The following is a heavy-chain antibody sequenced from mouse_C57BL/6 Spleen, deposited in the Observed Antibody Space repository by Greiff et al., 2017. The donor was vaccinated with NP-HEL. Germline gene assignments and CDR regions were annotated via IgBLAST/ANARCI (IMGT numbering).Heavy chain of an antibody. V-gene: IGHV5-4*01. J-gene: IGHJ2*01. D-gene: IGHD4-1*01. Sequence: EVHLVESGGGLVKPGGSLKLSCAASGFTFSSYAMSWVRQTPEKRLEWVATISDGGSYTYYPDNVKGRFTISRDNAKNNLYLQMSHLKSEDTAMYYCARGTGTGDYFDYWGQGTTLTVSS. CDR2: ISDGGSYT. CDR3: ARGTGTGDYFDY. CDR1: GFTFSSYA.